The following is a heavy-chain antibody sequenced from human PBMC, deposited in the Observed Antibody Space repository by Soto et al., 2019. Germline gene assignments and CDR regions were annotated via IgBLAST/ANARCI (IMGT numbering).Heavy chain of an antibody. CDR2: IYWDDDK. V-gene: IGHV2-5*02. CDR3: AHSYGDSFDY. D-gene: IGHD4-17*01. Sequence: QITLKESGPTLVKPTQTLTLTCTFSGFSLSTSGVGVGWIRQPPGKALEWLAVIYWDDDKRYSPSLKSRHTITKDTAKNQVVLMMTNMDPVDTATYYCAHSYGDSFDYRGQGTLVTVSS. CDR1: GFSLSTSGVG. J-gene: IGHJ4*02.